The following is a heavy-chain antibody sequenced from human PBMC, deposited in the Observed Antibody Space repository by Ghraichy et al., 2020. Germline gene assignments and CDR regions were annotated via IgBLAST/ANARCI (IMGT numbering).Heavy chain of an antibody. D-gene: IGHD1-26*01. CDR2: INPNSGGT. CDR1: GYTFTGYY. V-gene: IGHV1-2*06. Sequence: ASVKVSCKASGYTFTGYYMHWVRQAPGQGLEWMGRINPNSGGTNYAQKFQGRVTMTRDTSISTAYMELSRLRSDDTAVYYCARDRWWELLGAFDIWGQGTMVTVSS. J-gene: IGHJ3*02. CDR3: ARDRWWELLGAFDI.